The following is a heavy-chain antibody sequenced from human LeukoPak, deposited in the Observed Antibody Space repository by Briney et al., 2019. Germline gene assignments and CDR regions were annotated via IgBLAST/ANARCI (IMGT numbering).Heavy chain of an antibody. D-gene: IGHD3-22*01. V-gene: IGHV3-33*01. Sequence: GRSLRLSCAASGFAFSSYGMHWVRQAPGKGLEWVAVIWYDGSNKYYADSVKGRFTISRDNSKNTLYLQMDSLRAEDTAVYYCARDAERVYYDSSGYFVAYYFDYWGRGTLVTVSS. CDR1: GFAFSSYG. CDR2: IWYDGSNK. J-gene: IGHJ4*02. CDR3: ARDAERVYYDSSGYFVAYYFDY.